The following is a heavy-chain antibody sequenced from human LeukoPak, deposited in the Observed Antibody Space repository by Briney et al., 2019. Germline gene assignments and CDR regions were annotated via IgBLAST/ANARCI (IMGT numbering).Heavy chain of an antibody. CDR1: GGSISSYS. CDR3: ARRKRVYNWFDP. J-gene: IGHJ5*02. V-gene: IGHV4-59*12. CDR2: IYYSGST. D-gene: IGHD2-8*01. Sequence: SETQSLTCTVSGGSISSYSWSWIRQPPGKGLEWIGYIYYSGSTNYNPSLKSRVTISVDTSKNQFSLKLSSVTAADTAVYYCARRKRVYNWFDPWGQGTLVTVSS.